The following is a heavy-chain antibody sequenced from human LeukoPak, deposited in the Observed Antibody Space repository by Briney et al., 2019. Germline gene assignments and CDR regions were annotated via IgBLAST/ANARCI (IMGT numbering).Heavy chain of an antibody. CDR1: GFTLSSYS. J-gene: IGHJ3*02. CDR3: ADSSGYYYGAFDI. V-gene: IGHV3-48*04. CDR2: ISSSSSTI. Sequence: GGSLRLSCAASGFTLSSYSMNWVRQAPGKGLEWVSYISSSSSTIYYADSVKGRFTISRDNAKNSLYLQMNSLRAEDTAVYYCADSSGYYYGAFDIWGQGTMVTVSS. D-gene: IGHD3-22*01.